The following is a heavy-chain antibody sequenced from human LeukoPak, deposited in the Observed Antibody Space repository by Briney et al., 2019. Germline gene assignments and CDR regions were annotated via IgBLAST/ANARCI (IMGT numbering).Heavy chain of an antibody. D-gene: IGHD6-13*01. J-gene: IGHJ5*02. CDR3: ARSYASSWYWNWFDP. CDR1: GGSISSYY. CDR2: IHYSGNT. Sequence: SETLSLTCTVSGGSISSYYWSWIRQPPGKGLEWIGFIHYSGNTNYNPSLKSRVTISVDTSKNQFSLKLSSVTAADTAVYYCARSYASSWYWNWFDPWGQGTLVTVSS. V-gene: IGHV4-59*01.